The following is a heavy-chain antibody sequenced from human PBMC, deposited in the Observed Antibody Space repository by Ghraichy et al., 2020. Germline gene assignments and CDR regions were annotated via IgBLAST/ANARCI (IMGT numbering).Heavy chain of an antibody. CDR1: GGSVGSGTYY. J-gene: IGHJ4*02. D-gene: IGHD3-22*01. CDR2: IYYSGSS. V-gene: IGHV4-61*01. Sequence: SETLSLTCTVSGGSVGSGTYYWSWVRQAPGTGLEWIGYIYYSGSSNYNPSLKSRVTMSVDTSKSQFSLKLSSVTAGDTAGYYCARIRYYESSGSRNYFDSWGQGTLVTVSS. CDR3: ARIRYYESSGSRNYFDS.